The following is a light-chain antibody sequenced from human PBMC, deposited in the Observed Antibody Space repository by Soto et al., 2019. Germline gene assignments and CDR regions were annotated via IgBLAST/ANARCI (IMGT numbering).Light chain of an antibody. V-gene: IGKV3-20*01. CDR1: QSVSSSY. Sequence: EIVLTQSPGTLSFSPGERSTLSFSAIQSVSSSYLAWYQQKPGQAPRLLIYGASSRATGIPDRFSGSGSGTDFTLTISRLEPEDFAVYYCQQYGSSPLWTFGQGTKVDNK. J-gene: IGKJ1*01. CDR2: GAS. CDR3: QQYGSSPLWT.